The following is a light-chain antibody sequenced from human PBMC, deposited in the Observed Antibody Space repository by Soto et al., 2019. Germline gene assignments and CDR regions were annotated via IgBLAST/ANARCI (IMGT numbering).Light chain of an antibody. Sequence: EIVLTQSPATLSLSPGEKATLSCRASQSVGNYLAWYQQRPGQAPRLLISDVSDRANGIPARFSGSGSGTDFSLTISSLEPEDFAVYYCQQRSNWPPLSFGGGTKVEMK. J-gene: IGKJ4*01. CDR2: DVS. V-gene: IGKV3-11*01. CDR1: QSVGNY. CDR3: QQRSNWPPLS.